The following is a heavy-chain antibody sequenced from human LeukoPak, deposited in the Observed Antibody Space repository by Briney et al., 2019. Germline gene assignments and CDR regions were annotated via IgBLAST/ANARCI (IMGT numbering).Heavy chain of an antibody. J-gene: IGHJ5*02. CDR3: ANDHRGYDIPGWFDP. D-gene: IGHD5-12*01. V-gene: IGHV3-30*02. CDR1: GLTFSNYG. Sequence: GGSLRLSCAAPGLTFSNYGMHWVRQAPGKGTEWVAFLRYDGSNKYSADSVKGRFTISRDNSKNTLYLQMNSLRAEDTAVYHGANDHRGYDIPGWFDPWGQGSLVTVCS. CDR2: LRYDGSNK.